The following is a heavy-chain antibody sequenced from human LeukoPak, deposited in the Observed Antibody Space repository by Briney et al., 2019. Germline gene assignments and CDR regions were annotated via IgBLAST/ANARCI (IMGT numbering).Heavy chain of an antibody. D-gene: IGHD2-15*01. CDR3: VGDRVLVVESGNYNFYGMDV. CDR2: IYTSGST. V-gene: IGHV4-61*02. J-gene: IGHJ6*02. CDR1: GGSISSGSYY. Sequence: SQTLSLTCTVSGGSISSGSYYWSWIRQPAGKGLEWIGRIYTSGSTNYNPSLKSRVTISVDTSKNQFSLRLSAVTAADTAVYYCVGDRVLVVESGNYNFYGMDVWGLGTTVTVSS.